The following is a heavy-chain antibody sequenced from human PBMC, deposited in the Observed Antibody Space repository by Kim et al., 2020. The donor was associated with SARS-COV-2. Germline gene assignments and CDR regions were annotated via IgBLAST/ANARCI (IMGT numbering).Heavy chain of an antibody. CDR3: DRRGGDLGPDPNIDY. J-gene: IGHJ4*02. Sequence: APSVEGRFTISRDDARNTSYLQMSSLKIEDTAVYYCDRRGGDLGPDPNIDYWGQGTQVTVPS. D-gene: IGHD2-21*01. V-gene: IGHV3-73*01.